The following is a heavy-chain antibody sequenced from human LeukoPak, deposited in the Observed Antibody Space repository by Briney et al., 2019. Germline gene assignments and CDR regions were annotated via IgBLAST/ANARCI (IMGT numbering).Heavy chain of an antibody. Sequence: PSETLSLTCAVSGGSISSSNWWSWVRQPPGKGLEWIGEIYHSGSTYYNPSLKSRVTISVDTSKNQFSLKLSSVTAADTAVYYCARDSITMIASDAFDIWGQGTMVTVSS. J-gene: IGHJ3*02. D-gene: IGHD3-22*01. CDR3: ARDSITMIASDAFDI. V-gene: IGHV4-4*02. CDR2: IYHSGST. CDR1: GGSISSSNW.